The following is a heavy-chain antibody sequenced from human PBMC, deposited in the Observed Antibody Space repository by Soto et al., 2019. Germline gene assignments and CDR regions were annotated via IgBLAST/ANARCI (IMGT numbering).Heavy chain of an antibody. Sequence: KGLERGSYISSSGSTIYYADSVKGRFTISRDNAKNSLYLQMNSLRAEDTAVYYCAGITGTTQIDAFDIWGQGTMVTVSS. CDR2: ISSSGSTI. D-gene: IGHD1-7*01. CDR3: AGITGTTQIDAFDI. J-gene: IGHJ3*02. V-gene: IGHV3-48*01.